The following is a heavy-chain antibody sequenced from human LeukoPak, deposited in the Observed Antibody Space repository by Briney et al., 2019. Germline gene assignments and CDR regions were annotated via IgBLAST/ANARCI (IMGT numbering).Heavy chain of an antibody. CDR2: ISGSGGTT. D-gene: IGHD6-19*01. CDR1: GFTFSSYA. Sequence: GGSLRLSCAASGFTFSSYAMHWVRQAPGKGLEGVSGISGSGGTTNYADSVKGRFTISRDNSKNTLYLQMNSLRAEDTALYYCAKTGVWYYFDYWGQGTLVTVSS. V-gene: IGHV3-23*01. CDR3: AKTGVWYYFDY. J-gene: IGHJ4*02.